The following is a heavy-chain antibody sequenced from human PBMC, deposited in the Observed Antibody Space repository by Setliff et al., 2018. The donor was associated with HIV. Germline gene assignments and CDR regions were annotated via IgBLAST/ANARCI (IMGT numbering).Heavy chain of an antibody. V-gene: IGHV3-23*01. CDR3: AKDGISGGAYPPYYFDY. Sequence: PGGSLRLSCAASGFTFSSFAMTWVRQAPGKGLEWVSTISGSGGSTFYADSVKGRFTISRDNSKNTLYLQMNGLRVEDTAVYYCAKDGISGGAYPPYYFDYWGMEPWSPSPQ. D-gene: IGHD2-15*01. CDR2: ISGSGGST. CDR1: GFTFSSFA. J-gene: IGHJ4*01.